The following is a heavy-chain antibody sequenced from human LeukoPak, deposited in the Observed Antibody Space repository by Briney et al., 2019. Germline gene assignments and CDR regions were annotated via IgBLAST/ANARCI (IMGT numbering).Heavy chain of an antibody. CDR3: AAGSGWLIRC. J-gene: IGHJ4*02. CDR1: GFAFSCCW. CDR2: INQDESEK. V-gene: IGHV3-7*01. D-gene: IGHD6-19*01. Sequence: GESLRLSCAASGFAFSCCWMNWVRQAPGKGLEWVDNINQDESEKYYVDPVKDRCTISRDNVKRPLYLQMSSLRGEEPAVYFCAAGSGWLIRCWGQGTLVTVSS.